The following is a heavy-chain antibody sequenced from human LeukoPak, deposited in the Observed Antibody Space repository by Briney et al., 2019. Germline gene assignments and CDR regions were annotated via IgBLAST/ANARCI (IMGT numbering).Heavy chain of an antibody. V-gene: IGHV3-49*03. CDR2: IRSKAYGGTT. CDR1: GFTFGDYA. J-gene: IGHJ4*02. Sequence: GRSLRLSCTASGFTFGDYAMSWFRQAPGKGLEWVGFIRSKAYGGTTEYAASVKGRFTISRDDSKSIAYLQMNSLKTEDTAVYYCTRARQWLLKSLDYWGQGTLVTVSS. CDR3: TRARQWLLKSLDY. D-gene: IGHD6-19*01.